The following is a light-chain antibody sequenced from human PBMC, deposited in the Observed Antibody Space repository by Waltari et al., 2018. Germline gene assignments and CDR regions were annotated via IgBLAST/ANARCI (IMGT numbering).Light chain of an antibody. J-gene: IGKJ1*01. CDR2: AAS. CDR3: LQDYNYPWM. V-gene: IGKV1-6*01. CDR1: QGIRND. Sequence: AIQMTQSPSSLSASVGDRVTITCRASQGIRNDLGGYQQKPGEAPKLLVCAASSLQSGVPSRFSGSGSGTDFTLTISSLQPEDFATYYCLQDYNYPWMFGQGTKVEIK.